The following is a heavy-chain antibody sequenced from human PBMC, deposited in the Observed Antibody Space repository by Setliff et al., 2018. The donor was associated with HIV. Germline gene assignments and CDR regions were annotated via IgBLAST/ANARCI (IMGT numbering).Heavy chain of an antibody. V-gene: IGHV4-61*01. D-gene: IGHD3-10*01. Sequence: SETLSLTCTVSGGSISTSRYYWSWIRQHPGKGLEWIGYIYYSGSTYYNPSLKSRVTISVDTSKNQFSLKLSSVTAADTAVYYCATLYYYGSGSYYPEYYYMDVWGKGTTVTVSS. CDR3: ATLYYYGSGSYYPEYYYMDV. CDR2: IYYSGST. CDR1: GGSISTSRYY. J-gene: IGHJ6*03.